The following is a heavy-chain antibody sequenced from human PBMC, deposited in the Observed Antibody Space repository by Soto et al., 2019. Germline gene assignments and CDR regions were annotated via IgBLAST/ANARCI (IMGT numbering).Heavy chain of an antibody. CDR3: ARGPWFGELLSGYYYGMDV. J-gene: IGHJ6*02. V-gene: IGHV3-21*01. CDR1: GFTFSSYS. CDR2: ISSSSSYI. D-gene: IGHD3-10*01. Sequence: TGGSLRLSCAASGFTFSSYSMNWVRQAPGKGLEWVSSISSSSSYIYYADSVKGRFTISRDNAKNSLYLQMNSLRAEDTAVYYCARGPWFGELLSGYYYGMDVWGQGTTVTVSS.